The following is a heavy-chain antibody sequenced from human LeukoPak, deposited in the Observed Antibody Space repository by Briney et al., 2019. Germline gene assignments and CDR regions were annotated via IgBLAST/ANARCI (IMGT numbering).Heavy chain of an antibody. CDR3: ARDGWFGDYNWFDP. Sequence: GGSLRLSCAASGFTFSSYSMNWVRQAPGKGLEWVSYISSASNTIYYADSVKGRFTTSRDNAKNSLYLQMNSLRAEDTAMYYCARDGWFGDYNWFDPWGQGTLVTVSS. J-gene: IGHJ5*02. CDR1: GFTFSSYS. CDR2: ISSASNTI. V-gene: IGHV3-48*01. D-gene: IGHD3-10*01.